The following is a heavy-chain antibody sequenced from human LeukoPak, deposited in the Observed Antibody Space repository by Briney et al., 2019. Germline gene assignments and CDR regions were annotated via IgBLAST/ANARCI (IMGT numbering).Heavy chain of an antibody. CDR2: ISYDGSNK. CDR1: GFTFSSYA. J-gene: IGHJ5*02. V-gene: IGHV3-30-3*01. CDR3: ARGNWNDLTRFDP. Sequence: PGGSLRLSCAASGFTFSSYAMHWVRQAPGKGLEWVAVISYDGSNKYYADSVKGRFTISRDNSKNTLYLQMNSLRAEDTAVYYCARGNWNDLTRFDPWGQGTLVTVSS. D-gene: IGHD1-20*01.